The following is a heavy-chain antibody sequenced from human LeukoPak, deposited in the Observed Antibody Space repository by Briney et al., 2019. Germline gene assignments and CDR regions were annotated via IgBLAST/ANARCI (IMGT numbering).Heavy chain of an antibody. CDR3: ARVETNSYGSVDY. D-gene: IGHD3-10*01. Sequence: PGGSLRLSCAASGFTFSSYSMNWVRQAPGKGLEWVSFISSSSSYIYYADSVKGRFTISRDNAKNSLYLQTNSLRAEDTAVYYCARVETNSYGSVDYWGQGTLVTVSS. V-gene: IGHV3-21*01. CDR1: GFTFSSYS. CDR2: ISSSSSYI. J-gene: IGHJ4*02.